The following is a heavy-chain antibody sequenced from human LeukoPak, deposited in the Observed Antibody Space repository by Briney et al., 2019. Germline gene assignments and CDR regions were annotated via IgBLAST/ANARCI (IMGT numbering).Heavy chain of an antibody. J-gene: IGHJ4*02. CDR1: GGSFSGYY. CDR2: IIHSGRT. D-gene: IGHD6-19*01. V-gene: IGHV4-34*01. CDR3: ARGPAGYSSGWYYFDY. Sequence: PSETLSLTCAVNGGSFSGYYWTWIRQSPGKGLEWIGEIIHSGRTNYNPSLKSRVTLSVDPSMNHFSLKLTSVTAADTAVYYCARGPAGYSSGWYYFDYWGQGTLVTVSS.